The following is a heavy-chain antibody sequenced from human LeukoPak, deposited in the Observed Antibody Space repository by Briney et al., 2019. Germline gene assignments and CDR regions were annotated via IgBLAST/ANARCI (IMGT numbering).Heavy chain of an antibody. Sequence: GGSLRLSCAASGFTVSSNYMSWVRQAPGKGLEWVSVIYSGGSTYYADSVKGRFTTSRHNSKNTLYLQMNSLRAEDTAVYYCARDGYYYDSSGYRQTTDYWGQGTLVTVSS. J-gene: IGHJ4*02. CDR2: IYSGGST. V-gene: IGHV3-53*04. CDR3: ARDGYYYDSSGYRQTTDY. CDR1: GFTVSSNY. D-gene: IGHD3-22*01.